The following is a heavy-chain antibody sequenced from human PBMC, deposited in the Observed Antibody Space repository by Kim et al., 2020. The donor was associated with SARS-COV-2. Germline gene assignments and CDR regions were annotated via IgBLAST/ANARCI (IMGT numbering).Heavy chain of an antibody. D-gene: IGHD2-15*01. CDR1: GGSISSSNW. CDR3: ARDSWGFGRGAFDI. J-gene: IGHJ3*02. V-gene: IGHV4-4*02. CDR2: IYHSRST. Sequence: SETLSLTCAVSGGSISSSNWWCWVRQPPGKGLGWIGEIYHSRSTNYHPTLKSRVTISVDTSKNQFSLKLTSVTAAETAGYYCARDSWGFGRGAFDIWGQGTMVTVSS.